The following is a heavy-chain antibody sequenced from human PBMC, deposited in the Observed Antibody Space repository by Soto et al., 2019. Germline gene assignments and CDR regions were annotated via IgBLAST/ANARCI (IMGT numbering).Heavy chain of an antibody. CDR3: ASDNPSSSSRCFED. CDR1: GGSISASY. J-gene: IGHJ4*02. Sequence: SETLSLTCAVSGGSISASYWSWIRQPPGRGLEWIGHVSSSGSANYNPSLKSRVTIALDTSKKQFSLKLRSVTATDTAVYYCASDNPSSSSRCFEDWCPRPRVTVAS. D-gene: IGHD6-6*01. V-gene: IGHV4-59*01. CDR2: VSSSGSA.